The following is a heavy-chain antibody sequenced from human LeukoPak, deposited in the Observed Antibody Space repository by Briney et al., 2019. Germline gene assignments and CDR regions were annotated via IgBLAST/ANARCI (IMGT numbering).Heavy chain of an antibody. CDR2: IYHSGST. J-gene: IGHJ4*02. V-gene: IGHV4-4*02. CDR1: GASISSTNW. D-gene: IGHD1-26*01. CDR3: ARAYSGSYPSHFDY. Sequence: SETLSLTCTVSGASISSTNWWNWVRQTPGKGLEWIGEIYHSGSTNYNPSLKSRVTISVDKSKNQFSLKVSSVTAADTAVYHCARAYSGSYPSHFDYWGQGTLVTVSS.